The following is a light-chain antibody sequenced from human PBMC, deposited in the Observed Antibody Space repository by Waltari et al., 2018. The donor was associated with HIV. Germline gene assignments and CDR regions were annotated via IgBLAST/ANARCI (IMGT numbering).Light chain of an antibody. Sequence: QSVLTQPPSASGPPGQRVTISCSGSRSHIGTNTVSWYQQLPGTAPKLFIYSNNQRPSGVPDRFSGSKSGTSASLAISGLQSEDEADYYCAAWDDSLNGWVFGGGTKLTVV. CDR3: AAWDDSLNGWV. V-gene: IGLV1-44*01. CDR2: SNN. CDR1: RSHIGTNT. J-gene: IGLJ3*02.